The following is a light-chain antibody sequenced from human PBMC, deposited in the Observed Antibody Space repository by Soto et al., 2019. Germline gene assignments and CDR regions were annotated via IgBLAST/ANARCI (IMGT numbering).Light chain of an antibody. V-gene: IGLV2-8*01. Sequence: QSALTQPPSASGSPGQSVTISCTGTSSDVGGYNYVSWYQQYPCIAPKLTISEVTKRPSGVPDRFSGSKSGNTASLSVSGLQAEDEDDYYCSSYAASNKGYIVFGGGTKLTVL. CDR3: SSYAASNKGYIV. CDR2: EVT. J-gene: IGLJ3*02. CDR1: SSDVGGYNY.